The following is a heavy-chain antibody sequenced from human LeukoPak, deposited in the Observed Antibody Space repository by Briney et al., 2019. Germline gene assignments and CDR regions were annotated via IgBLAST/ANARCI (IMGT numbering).Heavy chain of an antibody. CDR1: GFTFSSYE. V-gene: IGHV3-48*03. J-gene: IGHJ5*02. CDR2: ISSSGSTI. CDR3: ARDRRYCSGGSCYREFDP. Sequence: GGSLRLSCAASGFTFSSYEMNWVRQAPGKGLEWVSYISSSGSTIYYADSVKGRFTISRDNAKNSLYLQMNSLRAEDTAVQYCARDRRYCSGGSCYREFDPWGQGTLVTVSS. D-gene: IGHD2-15*01.